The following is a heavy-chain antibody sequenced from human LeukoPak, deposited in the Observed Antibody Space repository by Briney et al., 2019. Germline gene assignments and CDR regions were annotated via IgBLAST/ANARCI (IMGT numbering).Heavy chain of an antibody. CDR3: ARMTSGFTVTTFGARDY. CDR2: INHSGST. J-gene: IGHJ4*02. CDR1: GGSFSGYY. Sequence: TSETLSLTCAVYGGSFSGYYWSWIRQPPGKGLEWIGEINHSGSTNYNPSLKSRVTISVDTSKNQFSLKLSSVTAADTAVYYCARMTSGFTVTTFGARDYWGQGTLVTVSS. D-gene: IGHD4-17*01. V-gene: IGHV4-34*01.